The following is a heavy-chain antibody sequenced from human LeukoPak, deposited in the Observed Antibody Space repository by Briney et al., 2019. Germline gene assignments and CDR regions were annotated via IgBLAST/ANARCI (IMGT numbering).Heavy chain of an antibody. CDR1: GGSISSYY. J-gene: IGHJ4*02. CDR3: AREYYDILTGYRYFDY. Sequence: SETLSLTCTVSGGSISSYYWSWIRQPPGKGLEWIGYIYYSGSTNYNPSLKSRVTISVDTSKNQFSLKLSSVTAADTAVYYCAREYYDILTGYRYFDYWGQGAQVTVSS. V-gene: IGHV4-59*01. D-gene: IGHD3-9*01. CDR2: IYYSGST.